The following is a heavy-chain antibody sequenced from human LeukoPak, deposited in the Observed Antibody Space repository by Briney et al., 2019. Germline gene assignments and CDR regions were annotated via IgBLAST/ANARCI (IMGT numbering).Heavy chain of an antibody. CDR3: ARDQGGGYCSSTSCYTGNDAFDI. CDR2: INPNSGGT. V-gene: IGHV1-2*02. D-gene: IGHD2-2*02. J-gene: IGHJ3*02. CDR1: GGTFSSYA. Sequence: ASVKVSCKASGGTFSSYAISWVRQAPGQGLEWMGWINPNSGGTNHAQKFQGRVTMTRDTSISTAYMELSRLRSDDTAVYYCARDQGGGYCSSTSCYTGNDAFDIWGQGTMVTVSS.